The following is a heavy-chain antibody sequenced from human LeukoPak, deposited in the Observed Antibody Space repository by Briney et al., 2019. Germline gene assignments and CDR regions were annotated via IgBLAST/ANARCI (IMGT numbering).Heavy chain of an antibody. J-gene: IGHJ4*02. D-gene: IGHD5-18*01. CDR3: ARDGRIQLWSHCFDY. CDR1: GFTFSDYY. CDR2: ISSSGSTI. Sequence: GGSLRLSCAASGFTFSDYYMSWIRQAPGKGLEGVSYISSSGSTIYYADSVKGRFTISRDNAKNSLYLQMNSLRAEDTAVYYCARDGRIQLWSHCFDYWGQGTLVTVSS. V-gene: IGHV3-11*01.